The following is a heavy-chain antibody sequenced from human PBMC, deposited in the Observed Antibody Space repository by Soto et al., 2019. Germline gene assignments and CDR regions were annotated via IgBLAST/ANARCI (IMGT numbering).Heavy chain of an antibody. CDR3: ARTQVTTGAFDI. Sequence: QVQLVESGGGVVQPGRSLRLSCAASGFTFSSYGRHWVRQAPGKGLEWVAVIWYDGSNKYYADSVKGRFTILRDNSKNTLYLQMNSLRAEDTAVYYCARTQVTTGAFDIWGQGTMVTVSS. J-gene: IGHJ3*02. CDR1: GFTFSSYG. D-gene: IGHD4-17*01. V-gene: IGHV3-33*01. CDR2: IWYDGSNK.